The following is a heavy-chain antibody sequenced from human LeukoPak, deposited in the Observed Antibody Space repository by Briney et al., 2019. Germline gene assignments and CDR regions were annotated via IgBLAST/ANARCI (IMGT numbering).Heavy chain of an antibody. J-gene: IGHJ6*02. V-gene: IGHV3-7*01. D-gene: IGHD6-19*01. Sequence: PGGSLRLSCSASGFTFSTYWMSWVRQAPGKGLEWVANMKRDGSEIYYVDSVKGRFTISRDNAKNSLYLQMNSLRAEDTAVYYCASIGQWLGYGMDVWGQGTTVTVSS. CDR2: MKRDGSEI. CDR3: ASIGQWLGYGMDV. CDR1: GFTFSTYW.